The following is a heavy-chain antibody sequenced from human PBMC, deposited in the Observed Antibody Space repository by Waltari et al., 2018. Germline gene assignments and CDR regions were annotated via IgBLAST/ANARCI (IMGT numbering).Heavy chain of an antibody. CDR1: GFTFSSYA. D-gene: IGHD6-19*01. V-gene: IGHV3-23*01. Sequence: EVQLLESGGTLVQPGGSLRLSCAASGFTFSSYAMSWVRQAPGKGLEWVSGISGSGGRTYYADSVKGQFTNSRDNAKNTLYLQTNSLRAEDTAVYYCAKSDGVAVAAHDAFDIWGQGTMVTVSS. J-gene: IGHJ3*02. CDR3: AKSDGVAVAAHDAFDI. CDR2: ISGSGGRT.